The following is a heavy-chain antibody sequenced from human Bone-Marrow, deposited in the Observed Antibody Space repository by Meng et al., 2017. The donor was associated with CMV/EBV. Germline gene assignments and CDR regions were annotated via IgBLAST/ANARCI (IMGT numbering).Heavy chain of an antibody. CDR1: GGTFSSYA. Sequence: SVKVSCKASGGTFSSYAISWVRQAPGQGLEWMGGIIPIFGTANYAQKFQGRVTITTDESTSTAYMELSSLRSEDTAVYYCASQPTYYDFWSGYIGPNYYYYGMAVWGQGNTVNGAS. J-gene: IGHJ6*01. CDR2: IIPIFGTA. V-gene: IGHV1-69*05. CDR3: ASQPTYYDFWSGYIGPNYYYYGMAV. D-gene: IGHD3-3*01.